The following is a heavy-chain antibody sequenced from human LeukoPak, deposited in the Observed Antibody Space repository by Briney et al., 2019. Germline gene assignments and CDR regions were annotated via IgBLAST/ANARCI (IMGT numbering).Heavy chain of an antibody. CDR2: IYYSGST. J-gene: IGHJ6*03. D-gene: IGHD2-15*01. Sequence: SETLSLTCTVSGGSISSSSYYWGWIRQPPGKGLEWIGGIYYSGSTYYNPSLKSRVTISVDTSKNQFSLKLSSVTAADTAVYYCVRGVVAAAYYYYYMDVWGKGTTVTVSS. CDR3: VRGVVAAAYYYYYMDV. V-gene: IGHV4-39*01. CDR1: GGSISSSSYY.